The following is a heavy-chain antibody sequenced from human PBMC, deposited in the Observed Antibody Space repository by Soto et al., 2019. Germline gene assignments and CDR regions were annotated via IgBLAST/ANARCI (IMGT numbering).Heavy chain of an antibody. Sequence: GGSLRLSCSASGFIFSESTIYWVRQVPGRGLEAISAVSTSGRSTYYADSVKDRFTISRDNSKDTLFLQMGSLRPEDTAIYYCVKQAHGLDGVAFDYWGQGTQVTVSS. V-gene: IGHV3-64D*06. CDR3: VKQAHGLDGVAFDY. CDR2: VSTSGRST. J-gene: IGHJ4*02. D-gene: IGHD2-15*01. CDR1: GFIFSEST.